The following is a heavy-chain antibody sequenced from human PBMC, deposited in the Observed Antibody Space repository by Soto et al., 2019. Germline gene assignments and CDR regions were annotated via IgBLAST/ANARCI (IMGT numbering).Heavy chain of an antibody. CDR2: IYYSGST. Sequence: SETLSLTCTVSGGSISSYYWSWIRQPPGKGLEWIGYIYYSGSTNYNPSLKSRVTISVDTSKNQFSLKLSSVTAADTAVYYCARSNPYYDFWSGRYYYYYGMDVWGQGTTVTVSS. V-gene: IGHV4-59*01. CDR1: GGSISSYY. J-gene: IGHJ6*02. CDR3: ARSNPYYDFWSGRYYYYYGMDV. D-gene: IGHD3-3*01.